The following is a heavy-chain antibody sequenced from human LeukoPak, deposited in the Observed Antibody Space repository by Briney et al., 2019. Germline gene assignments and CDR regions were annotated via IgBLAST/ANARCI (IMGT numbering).Heavy chain of an antibody. D-gene: IGHD4/OR15-4a*01. J-gene: IGHJ4*02. CDR1: GYTFTGYY. V-gene: IGHV1-2*02. CDR3: VRDGVMVGTSGSRYDY. CDR2: INSNSGDR. Sequence: ASVKVSCKTSGYTFTGYYLHWVRQAPGQGHEWMGWINSNSGDRKYAQGFQGRVTMTRDTSISTVYMELSGLRYDDTAAYYCVRDGVMVGTSGSRYDYWGQGTLVTVSS.